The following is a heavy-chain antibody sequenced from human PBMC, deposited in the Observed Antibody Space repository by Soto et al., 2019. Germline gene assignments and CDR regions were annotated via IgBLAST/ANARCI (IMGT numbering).Heavy chain of an antibody. CDR2: ISAYNGNT. D-gene: IGHD5-12*01. Sequence: SVKVSVQASVYTFTSCGISWVRQAPGQGLEWMGWISAYNGNTNYAQKLQGRVTMTTDTSTSTAYMELRSLRSDDTAVYYCARDRAYSGYDCDYWGQGTLVTVSS. V-gene: IGHV1-18*04. J-gene: IGHJ4*02. CDR3: ARDRAYSGYDCDY. CDR1: VYTFTSCG.